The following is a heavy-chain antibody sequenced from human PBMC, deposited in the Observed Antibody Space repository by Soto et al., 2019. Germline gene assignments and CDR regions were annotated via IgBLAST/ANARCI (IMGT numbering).Heavy chain of an antibody. D-gene: IGHD3-9*01. CDR3: ASRYTDILTTYSYSMDV. CDR1: GHTFTSYY. CDR2: INLSAGST. V-gene: IGHV1-46*01. Sequence: QVQLVQSGAEVKKPGASVKVSCKASGHTFTSYYMHWVRQAPGQGLAWIGIINLSAGSTSYAQKFQGRVTITRDTSTSTAYMDMSSLRSEDTAVYYCASRYTDILTTYSYSMDVWGQGTTVTVSS. J-gene: IGHJ6*02.